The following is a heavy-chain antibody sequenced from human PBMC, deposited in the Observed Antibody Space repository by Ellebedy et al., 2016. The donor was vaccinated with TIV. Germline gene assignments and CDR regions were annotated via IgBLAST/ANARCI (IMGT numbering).Heavy chain of an antibody. CDR1: GFDFFNAW. CDR3: TTAYHHYVWGTYRYTSDY. J-gene: IGHJ4*02. CDR2: IKSKNDGGTT. Sequence: GGSLRLXCAASGFDFFNAWMSWVRRAPGKGLEWIGRIKSKNDGGTTSYAAPVQGRFSISRDDSKETLYLQVNSLRIEDTAVYFCTTAYHHYVWGTYRYTSDYWGQGTLVTVSS. D-gene: IGHD3-16*02. V-gene: IGHV3-15*01.